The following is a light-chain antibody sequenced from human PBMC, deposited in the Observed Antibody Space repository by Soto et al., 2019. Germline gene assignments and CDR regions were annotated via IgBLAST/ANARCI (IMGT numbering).Light chain of an antibody. CDR2: GAS. Sequence: EIVMTQSAGTLSLSPGERATLYCRASQTVTNSYVAWYQQQLGQAPRLLIYGASIRATGIPDRFSGSGSGTEFTLTISSLQPDDFATYYCQQYNSYSTFGQGAKVDI. CDR1: QTVTNSY. CDR3: QQYNSYST. V-gene: IGKV3-20*01. J-gene: IGKJ1*01.